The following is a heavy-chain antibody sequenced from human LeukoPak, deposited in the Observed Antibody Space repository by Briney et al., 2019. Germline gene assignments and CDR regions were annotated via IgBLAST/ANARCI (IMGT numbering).Heavy chain of an antibody. CDR1: GFTFNNYA. CDR3: ARDARGSGTYTFDY. CDR2: VSGSGDST. V-gene: IGHV3-23*01. J-gene: IGHJ4*02. Sequence: GGSLRLSCAASGFTFNNYAMSWVRQAAGKGLEWVSRVSGSGDSTSNADSVKGRFTISRDNSKNTIYLQMNSLRVEDTAVYYCARDARGSGTYTFDYWGQGTLVTVSS. D-gene: IGHD3-10*01.